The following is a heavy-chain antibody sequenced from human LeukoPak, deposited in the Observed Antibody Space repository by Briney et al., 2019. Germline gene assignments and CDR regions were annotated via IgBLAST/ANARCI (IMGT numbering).Heavy chain of an antibody. V-gene: IGHV3-23*01. Sequence: GSLRLSCAASGITFSSYGMSWVRQAPGKGLEWVSAISGSGGSTYYADSVKGRFTISRDNSKNTLYLQMNSLRAEDTAVYYCAKGGYYYDSSGYDYWGQGTLVTVSS. J-gene: IGHJ4*02. CDR1: GITFSSYG. CDR3: AKGGYYYDSSGYDY. CDR2: ISGSGGST. D-gene: IGHD3-22*01.